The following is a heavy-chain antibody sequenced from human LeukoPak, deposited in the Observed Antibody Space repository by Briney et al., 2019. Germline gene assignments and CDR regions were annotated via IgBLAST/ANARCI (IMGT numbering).Heavy chain of an antibody. D-gene: IGHD2-2*01. Sequence: GGSLRLSCAASGFPFSSYWMHWVRQGPGRGLVWVSRIIGDGSGTNYADSVKGWFTISRDNAKNTLYLQMNSLRAEDTAVYYCARGRSTNFLDVWGQGTTVTVSS. CDR2: IIGDGSGT. CDR1: GFPFSSYW. J-gene: IGHJ6*02. V-gene: IGHV3-74*01. CDR3: ARGRSTNFLDV.